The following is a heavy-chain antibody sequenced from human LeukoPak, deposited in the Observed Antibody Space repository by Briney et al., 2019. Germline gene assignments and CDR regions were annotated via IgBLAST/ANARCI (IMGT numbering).Heavy chain of an antibody. CDR2: INPSGGGT. J-gene: IGHJ5*02. V-gene: IGHV1-46*01. Sequence: GAPVKVSCKASGYTFTSYYMHWVRQAPGQGLEWMGIINPSGGGTSYAQKFQGRVTMTRDMSTSTVYMELSSLEDTAVYYCARNYGSGSYANWFDPWGQGTLVTVSS. D-gene: IGHD3-10*01. CDR3: ARNYGSGSYANWFDP. CDR1: GYTFTSYY.